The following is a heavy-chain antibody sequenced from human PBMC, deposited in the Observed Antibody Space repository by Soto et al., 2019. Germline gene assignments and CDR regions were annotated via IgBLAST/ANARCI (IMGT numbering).Heavy chain of an antibody. V-gene: IGHV3-11*01. Sequence: QVQLVESGGGLVKPGGSLRLSWAASGFTFSDDYMSWIRQAPGKGLEWVSYISSSGSTIYYADSVKGRFTISRDNAKNSLYLQMDSLRAGDTAVYYCARAPYDSSGYYPLVDYWGQGTLVTVSS. CDR1: GFTFSDDY. D-gene: IGHD3-22*01. CDR3: ARAPYDSSGYYPLVDY. J-gene: IGHJ4*02. CDR2: ISSSGSTI.